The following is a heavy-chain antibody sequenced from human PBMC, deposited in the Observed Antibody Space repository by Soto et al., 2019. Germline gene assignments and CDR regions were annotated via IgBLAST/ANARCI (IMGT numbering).Heavy chain of an antibody. D-gene: IGHD3-3*01. Sequence: PSETLSLTCTVSGGSISSGGYYWSWIRQHPGKGLEWIGYIYYSGSTYYNPSLKSRVTISVDTSKNQFSLKLSSVTAADTAVYYCARSGYHRPGVFFGMDDWGQGTTVTVSS. CDR3: ARSGYHRPGVFFGMDD. CDR2: IYYSGST. J-gene: IGHJ6*02. CDR1: GGSISSGGYY. V-gene: IGHV4-31*03.